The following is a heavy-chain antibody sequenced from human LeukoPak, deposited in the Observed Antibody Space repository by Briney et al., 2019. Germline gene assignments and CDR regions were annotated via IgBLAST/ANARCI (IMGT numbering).Heavy chain of an antibody. CDR3: TTEYYYGSGSYPL. D-gene: IGHD3-10*01. Sequence: GGSLRLSCAASGFAFSNAWMSWVRQAPGKGLEWVGRIKSKTDGGTTDYAAPVKGRFTISRDDSKNTLYLQMNSLKTEDTAVYYCTTEYYYGSGSYPLGGQGTPVTVSS. J-gene: IGHJ4*02. CDR1: GFAFSNAW. CDR2: IKSKTDGGTT. V-gene: IGHV3-15*01.